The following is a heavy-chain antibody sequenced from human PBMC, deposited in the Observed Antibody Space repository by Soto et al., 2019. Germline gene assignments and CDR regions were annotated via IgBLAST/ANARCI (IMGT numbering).Heavy chain of an antibody. D-gene: IGHD5-12*01. CDR1: GFSFENYG. CDR3: ANLGGDGYNLGQDYNGMDV. CDR2: IGYDGRLQ. Sequence: QVQMVESGGGVVQPGRSLRLSCAASGFSFENYGMHWVRQAPGRGLEWVAIIGYDGRLQYYAVAVKGRFTISRDNSKNTMYLERNSLRDEDTAVYYCANLGGDGYNLGQDYNGMDVWGQGTTVIISS. J-gene: IGHJ6*02. V-gene: IGHV3-33*06.